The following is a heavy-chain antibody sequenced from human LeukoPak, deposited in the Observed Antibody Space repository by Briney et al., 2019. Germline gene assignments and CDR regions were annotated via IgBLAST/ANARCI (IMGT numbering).Heavy chain of an antibody. CDR3: VGGITMIRGVTPFYSYGMDV. CDR2: ISSTSTYI. CDR1: GFTFSAYS. D-gene: IGHD3-10*01. V-gene: IGHV3-21*01. Sequence: PGGSLRLSCAASGFTFSAYSMNWVRLAPGKGLEWVSSISSTSTYIYYAGSVEGRFTISRDNAKNSLYLQMDSLRAEDTAVYYCVGGITMIRGVTPFYSYGMDVWGQGTTVTVSS. J-gene: IGHJ6*02.